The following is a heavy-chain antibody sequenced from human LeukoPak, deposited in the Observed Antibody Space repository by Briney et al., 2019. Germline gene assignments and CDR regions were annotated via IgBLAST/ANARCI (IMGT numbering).Heavy chain of an antibody. Sequence: GESLKISCKGSGYSFTSYWIGWVRQMPGKGLEWMGIIYPGDSDTRYSPSFQGQVTISADKSISTAYLQWSSLKASDTAMYYCARQVGRLYNNDVSFDYWGQGTLVTVSS. D-gene: IGHD1-1*01. CDR1: GYSFTSYW. J-gene: IGHJ4*02. CDR2: IYPGDSDT. V-gene: IGHV5-51*01. CDR3: ARQVGRLYNNDVSFDY.